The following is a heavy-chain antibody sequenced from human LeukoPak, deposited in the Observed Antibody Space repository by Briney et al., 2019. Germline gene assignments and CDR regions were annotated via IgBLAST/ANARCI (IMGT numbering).Heavy chain of an antibody. J-gene: IGHJ6*02. CDR2: ISTDGSST. V-gene: IGHV3-23*01. Sequence: GGSLRLSCAASGFTFSSYSMNWVRQAPGKGLEWVSTISTDGSSTYYADSVKGRFTISRDNSKNTLYLQMNSLRAEDTAVYYCAKDYYDSSGYYNWGYYYYGMDVWGQGTTVTVSS. D-gene: IGHD3-22*01. CDR1: GFTFSSYS. CDR3: AKDYYDSSGYYNWGYYYYGMDV.